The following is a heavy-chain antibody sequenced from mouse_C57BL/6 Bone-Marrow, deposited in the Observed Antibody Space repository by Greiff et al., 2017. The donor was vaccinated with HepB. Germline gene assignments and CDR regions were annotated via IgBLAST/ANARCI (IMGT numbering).Heavy chain of an antibody. V-gene: IGHV5-2*01. J-gene: IGHJ2*01. D-gene: IGHD1-1*01. CDR1: GFTFSSYG. CDR2: INSDGGST. CDR3: ARVYGSSCHFDY. Sequence: EVKLMESGGDLVKPGGSLKLSCAASGFTFSSYGMSWVRKTPEKRLELVAAINSDGGSTYYPDTMERRFIISRDNTKKTLYLQMSSLRSEDTALYYCARVYGSSCHFDYWGQGTTLTVSS.